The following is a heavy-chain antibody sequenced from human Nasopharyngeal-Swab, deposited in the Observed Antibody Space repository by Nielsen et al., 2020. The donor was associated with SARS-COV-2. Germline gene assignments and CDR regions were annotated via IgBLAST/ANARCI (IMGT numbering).Heavy chain of an antibody. Sequence: SVKVSCKASGGTFSSYAISWVRQAPGQGLEWMGGIIPIFGTANYAQKFQGRVTITADESPSTAYMELSSLRSEDTAVYYCARGGTRFGESSYFDYWGQGTLVTVSS. CDR1: GGTFSSYA. V-gene: IGHV1-69*13. J-gene: IGHJ4*02. CDR3: ARGGTRFGESSYFDY. CDR2: IIPIFGTA. D-gene: IGHD3-10*01.